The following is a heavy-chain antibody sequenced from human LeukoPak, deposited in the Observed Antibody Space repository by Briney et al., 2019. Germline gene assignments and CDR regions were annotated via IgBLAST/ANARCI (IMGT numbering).Heavy chain of an antibody. CDR1: GFTFSSYA. D-gene: IGHD6-13*01. V-gene: IGHV4-34*01. J-gene: IGHJ6*02. Sequence: GSLRLSCVASGFTFSSYAMSWVRQPPGKGLEWIGEINHSGSTNYNPSLKSRVTISVDTSKNQFSLKLSSVTAADTAVYYCARVPTDSSSWYPYYYYYGMDVWGQGTTVTVSS. CDR2: INHSGST. CDR3: ARVPTDSSSWYPYYYYYGMDV.